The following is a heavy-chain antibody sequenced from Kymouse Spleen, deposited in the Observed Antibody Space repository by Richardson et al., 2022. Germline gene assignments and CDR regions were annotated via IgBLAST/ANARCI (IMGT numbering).Heavy chain of an antibody. CDR2: INHSGST. D-gene: IGHD3-10*01. V-gene: IGHV4-34*01. J-gene: IGHJ6*02. CDR3: ARDGDYYGSGSYSSNYYGMDV. CDR1: GGSFSGYY. Sequence: QVQLQQWGAGLLKPSETLSLTCAVYGGSFSGYYWSWIRQPPGKGLEWIGEINHSGSTNYNPSLKSRVTISVDTSKNQFSLKLSSVTAADTAVYYCARDGDYYGSGSYSSNYYGMDVWGQGTTVTVSS.